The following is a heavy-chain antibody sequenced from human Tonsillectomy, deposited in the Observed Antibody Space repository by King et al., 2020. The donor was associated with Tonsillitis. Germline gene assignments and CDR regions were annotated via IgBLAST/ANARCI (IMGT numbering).Heavy chain of an antibody. Sequence: VQLVESGGGLVQPGGSLRLSCAGSGFTFSNFAMSWARQAPGKGLEWVSVIYSDNDSTFYADSVKGRFTISRDDSKNTLYLQSNSLRAEDTAVYYCAHDVVGTGDVVVGANYYYAMDVWGQGTTVTVSS. CDR3: AHDVVGTGDVVVGANYYYAMDV. CDR2: IYSDNDST. D-gene: IGHD2-15*01. V-gene: IGHV3-23*03. J-gene: IGHJ6*02. CDR1: GFTFSNFA.